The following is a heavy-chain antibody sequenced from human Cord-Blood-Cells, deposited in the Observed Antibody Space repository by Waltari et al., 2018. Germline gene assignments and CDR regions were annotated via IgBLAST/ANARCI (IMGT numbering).Heavy chain of an antibody. CDR2: ISGSGGST. V-gene: IGHV3-23*01. Sequence: EVQLLESGGGLVQPGGSLRLSCAASGFTFGSYAMSWVRQAPGKGLEWVSAISGSGGSTYYADSVKGRFTISRDNSKNTLYLQMNSLRAEDTAVYYCAKDRAAGSYFDYWGQGTLVTVSS. CDR3: AKDRAAGSYFDY. J-gene: IGHJ4*02. CDR1: GFTFGSYA. D-gene: IGHD6-25*01.